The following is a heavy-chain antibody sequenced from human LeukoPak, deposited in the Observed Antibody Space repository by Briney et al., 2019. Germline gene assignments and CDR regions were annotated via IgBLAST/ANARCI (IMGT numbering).Heavy chain of an antibody. Sequence: GGSLRLSCAASGFTFSSYGMHWVRQAPGKGLEWVAVIWYDGSNKYYADSVKGRFTISRDNSKNTLYLQMNSQRAEDTAVYYCARETRMAVWYYYGMDVWGQGTTVTVSS. D-gene: IGHD5-24*01. CDR1: GFTFSSYG. CDR3: ARETRMAVWYYYGMDV. CDR2: IWYDGSNK. V-gene: IGHV3-33*01. J-gene: IGHJ6*02.